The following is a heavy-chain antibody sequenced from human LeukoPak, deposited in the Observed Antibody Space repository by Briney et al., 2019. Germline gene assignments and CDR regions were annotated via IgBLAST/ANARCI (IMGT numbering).Heavy chain of an antibody. CDR2: ISGSGGST. D-gene: IGHD6-19*01. CDR3: XKXDGGSIAVAGQFDY. J-gene: IGHJ4*02. CDR1: GFTFSSYA. Sequence: GGSLRLSCAASGFTFSSYAMSWVRQAPGKGLEWVSAISGSGGSTYYADSVKGRFTISRDNSKNTLYLQMNSLRAEDTAVYYCXKXDGGSIAVAGQFDYWGQGTLVTVSS. V-gene: IGHV3-23*01.